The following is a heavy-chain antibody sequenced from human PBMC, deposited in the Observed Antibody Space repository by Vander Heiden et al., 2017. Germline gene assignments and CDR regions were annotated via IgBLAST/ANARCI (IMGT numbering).Heavy chain of an antibody. D-gene: IGHD2-21*02. Sequence: EVQLLESGGGLVQPGGSLRLSCAASGFTFSSHGISWVPQAPGKGLGWGSAISDSGGNTYYADSVKGRFTISRDNSKNTLYLQMNSLRAEDTAVYYCAKDGPGCGGDCYSDYWGQGTLVTVSS. CDR3: AKDGPGCGGDCYSDY. J-gene: IGHJ4*02. CDR1: GFTFSSHG. CDR2: ISDSGGNT. V-gene: IGHV3-23*01.